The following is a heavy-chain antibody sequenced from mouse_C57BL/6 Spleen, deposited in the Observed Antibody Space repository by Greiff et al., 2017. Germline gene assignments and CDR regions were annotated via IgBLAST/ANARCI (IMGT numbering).Heavy chain of an antibody. CDR3: ARWYLYGSKGDY. CDR2: INPSSGYT. CDR1: GYTFTSYW. J-gene: IGHJ2*01. Sequence: VQLQQSGAELAKPGASVKLSCKASGYTFTSYWMHWVKQRPGQGLEWIGYINPSSGYTKYNQKFKDKATFTADKSSSTAYMQLSSLTYEDSAVYYCARWYLYGSKGDYWGQGTTLTVSS. D-gene: IGHD1-1*01. V-gene: IGHV1-7*01.